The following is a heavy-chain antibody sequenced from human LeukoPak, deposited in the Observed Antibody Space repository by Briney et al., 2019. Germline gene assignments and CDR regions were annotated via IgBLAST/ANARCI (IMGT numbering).Heavy chain of an antibody. J-gene: IGHJ5*02. Sequence: GGSLRLSCAASGFTFSSYSMNWVRQAPGKGLEWVPSISSSSSYIYYADSVKGRFTISRDNAKNSLYLQMNSLRAEDTAVYYCARDLSSVYATNWFDPWGQGTLVTVSS. V-gene: IGHV3-21*01. D-gene: IGHD2-8*01. CDR2: ISSSSSYI. CDR1: GFTFSSYS. CDR3: ARDLSSVYATNWFDP.